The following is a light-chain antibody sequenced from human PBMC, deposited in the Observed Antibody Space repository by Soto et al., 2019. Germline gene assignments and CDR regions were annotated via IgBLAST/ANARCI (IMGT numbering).Light chain of an antibody. J-gene: IGKJ5*01. CDR2: DTS. CDR3: QPRQYWPPIT. CDR1: QSLSSN. V-gene: IGKV3-11*01. Sequence: EIVMTQSPATLSVSPGERATLSCRASQSLSSNLAWYQQKPGQAPRLLIYDTSNRATGVPARFSGGGSGTDFTLTISSLEPEDCAIYYCQPRQYWPPITFGQGTRQEI.